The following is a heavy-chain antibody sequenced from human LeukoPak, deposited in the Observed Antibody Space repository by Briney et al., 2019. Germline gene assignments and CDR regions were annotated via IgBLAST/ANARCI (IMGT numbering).Heavy chain of an antibody. J-gene: IGHJ5*02. CDR3: AREALPNGVWRVGWFDP. D-gene: IGHD2-8*01. CDR1: GGSISSGSYF. CDR2: IDSSGNT. V-gene: IGHV4-61*02. Sequence: SETLSLTCTVSGGSISSGSYFWSWIRQSAGKGLEWIGRIDSSGNTNYNPSLKSRVTMSLDTSKNQFSLKLSSVTAADTAVYYCAREALPNGVWRVGWFDPWGQGTLVTVFS.